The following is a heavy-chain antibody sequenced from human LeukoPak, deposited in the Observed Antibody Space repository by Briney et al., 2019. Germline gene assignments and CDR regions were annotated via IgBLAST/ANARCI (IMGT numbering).Heavy chain of an antibody. CDR2: IIPIFGTA. D-gene: IGHD5-18*01. J-gene: IGHJ4*02. CDR3: AREVNTAMDSLDY. Sequence: SVKVSCKASGGTFSSYAISWVRQAPGQGLEWMGGIIPIFGTANYAQKFQGRVTMTRDMSTSTVYMELSSLRSEDTAVYYCAREVNTAMDSLDYWGQGTLVTVSS. CDR1: GGTFSSYA. V-gene: IGHV1-69*05.